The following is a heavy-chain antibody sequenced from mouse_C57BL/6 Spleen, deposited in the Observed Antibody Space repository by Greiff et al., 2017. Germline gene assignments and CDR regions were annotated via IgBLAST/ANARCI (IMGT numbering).Heavy chain of an antibody. J-gene: IGHJ3*01. V-gene: IGHV14-4*01. Sequence: EVQLQQSGAELVRPGASVKLSCTASGFNIKDDYMHWVKQRPEQGLEWIGWIDPENGDTEYASKFQGKATITADTSSNTAYLQLSSLTSEDTAVYYCTTGGRRGFAYWGQGTLVTVSA. CDR2: IDPENGDT. CDR1: GFNIKDDY. CDR3: TTGGRRGFAY. D-gene: IGHD1-2*01.